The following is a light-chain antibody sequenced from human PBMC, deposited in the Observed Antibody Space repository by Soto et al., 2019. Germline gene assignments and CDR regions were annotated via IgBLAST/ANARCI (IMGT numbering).Light chain of an antibody. CDR2: GVS. J-gene: IGKJ5*01. CDR3: QQSYTAPSFT. Sequence: EIQLRECPSCLSAYLTDKVTITYRACQSISSSLNWYQQKSGKAPNLLIYGVSRLQGGVPSRFSGSGSGTDFTLSISSLQPEDFATYYCQQSYTAPSFTFGQGTRLEIK. CDR1: QSISSS. V-gene: IGKV1-39*01.